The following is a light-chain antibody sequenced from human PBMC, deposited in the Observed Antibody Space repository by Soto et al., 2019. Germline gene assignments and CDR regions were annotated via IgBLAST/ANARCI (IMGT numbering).Light chain of an antibody. Sequence: EIVMTQSPATLSVYPGERATLSCRASQSVSSNLACYQKKPGQAPRLLIYGASTRATGIPARFSGSGSGTEFTLTISSLQSEDFAVCYCEHYNNLPPHTFGGGTKVEIK. CDR2: GAS. V-gene: IGKV3-15*01. CDR1: QSVSSN. CDR3: EHYNNLPPHT. J-gene: IGKJ4*01.